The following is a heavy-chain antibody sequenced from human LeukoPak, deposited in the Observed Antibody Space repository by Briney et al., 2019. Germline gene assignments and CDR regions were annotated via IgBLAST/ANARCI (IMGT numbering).Heavy chain of an antibody. J-gene: IGHJ4*02. CDR3: ARDGIFDY. V-gene: IGHV4-59*01. CDR1: GGSFSGYY. CDR2: VYYSGSP. Sequence: PSETLSLTCAVYGGSFSGYYWSWIRQPPGKGLECVGYVYYSGSPDYNPSLKSRVTISIDTSKNQFSLKLSSVTAADTAVYYCARDGIFDYWGQGTLVTVSS. D-gene: IGHD1-1*01.